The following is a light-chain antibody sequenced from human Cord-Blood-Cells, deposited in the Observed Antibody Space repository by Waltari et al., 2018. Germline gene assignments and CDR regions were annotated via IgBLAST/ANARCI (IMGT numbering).Light chain of an antibody. Sequence: QSALTQPASVSGSPGQSITISCTGTSSDAGGYNYVSCYQQHPGKAPKLMIYDVSNRPSEVSNRFSGSKSGNTASLTISALQAEDEADYYCSSYTSSSTLGVFGGGTKLTVL. CDR3: SSYTSSSTLGV. CDR2: DVS. V-gene: IGLV2-14*01. J-gene: IGLJ2*01. CDR1: SSDAGGYNY.